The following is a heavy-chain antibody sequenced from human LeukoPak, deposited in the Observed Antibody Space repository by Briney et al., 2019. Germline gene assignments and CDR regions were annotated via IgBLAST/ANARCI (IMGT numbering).Heavy chain of an antibody. CDR3: ATGGGNYYILAY. CDR2: MNPNSGNT. V-gene: IGHV1-8*01. D-gene: IGHD1-26*01. CDR1: GYTFTSYD. Sequence: ASVKVSCKASGYTFTSYDINWVRQASGQGLEWMGWMNPNSGNTGFAQKFQGRLTMTTNTSLNTAYMDLSSLKSEDTAVYFCATGGGNYYILAYWGQGTLVTVSS. J-gene: IGHJ4*02.